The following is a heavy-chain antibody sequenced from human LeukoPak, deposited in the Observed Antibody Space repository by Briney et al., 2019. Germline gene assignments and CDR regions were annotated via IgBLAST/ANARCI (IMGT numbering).Heavy chain of an antibody. CDR3: ARDGDGYNTLYYFDY. V-gene: IGHV3-7*01. Sequence: GGSLRLSCAASGFTFSTYWMTWVRQAPGKGLEWVASLNQDGSEKYYVDSVKGRFTISRNNSKNTLYLQMNSLRAEDTAVYYCARDGDGYNTLYYFDYWGQGTLVTVSS. CDR1: GFTFSTYW. CDR2: LNQDGSEK. J-gene: IGHJ4*02. D-gene: IGHD5-24*01.